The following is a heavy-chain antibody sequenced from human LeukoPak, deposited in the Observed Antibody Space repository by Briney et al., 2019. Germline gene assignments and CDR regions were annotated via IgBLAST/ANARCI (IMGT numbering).Heavy chain of an antibody. D-gene: IGHD3-10*01. V-gene: IGHV4-39*01. CDR2: IYYSGST. CDR1: GDSINRNSNY. Sequence: SETLSLTYIVSGDSINRNSNYWGWLRQPPGRELEWIGSIYYSGSTYYNPSLKSRVTISADASKNRFSLRLSSVTATDTAVYYCARHGFYYASGPLFDYWGQGILVTVSS. CDR3: ARHGFYYASGPLFDY. J-gene: IGHJ4*02.